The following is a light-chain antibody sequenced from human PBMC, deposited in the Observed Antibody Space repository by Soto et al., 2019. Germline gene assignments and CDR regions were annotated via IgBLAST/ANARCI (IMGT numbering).Light chain of an antibody. CDR3: LRYNAFSQT. CDR2: DAS. J-gene: IGKJ1*01. CDR1: QSMNDW. V-gene: IGKV1-5*01. Sequence: DIQMTQSPSTLSASVGDRVTITCRASQSMNDWLAWYQQKPGKAPKVLIYDASSLQSGVPSRFSGSGPGTEFTLTIDSLQPDDVATYYCLRYNAFSQTFGQGTKVDIK.